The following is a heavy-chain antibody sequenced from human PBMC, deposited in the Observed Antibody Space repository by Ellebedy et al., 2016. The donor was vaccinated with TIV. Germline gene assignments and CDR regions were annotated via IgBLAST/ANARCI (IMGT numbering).Heavy chain of an antibody. CDR1: GGGIRSDTW. D-gene: IGHD3-9*01. CDR2: AHYGGYT. CDR3: VKSNWHSFEA. Sequence: MPSETLSLTCTVSGGGIRSDTWWSLVSQPPGGGLEWIGEAHYGGYTNYNPSLKSRVTISLAKSKDQFSLKLTSVTAADTAIYYCVKSNWHSFEAWGQGALVTVSS. J-gene: IGHJ5*02. V-gene: IGHV4-4*02.